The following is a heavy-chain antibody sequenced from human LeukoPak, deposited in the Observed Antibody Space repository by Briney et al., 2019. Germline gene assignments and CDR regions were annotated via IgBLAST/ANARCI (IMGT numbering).Heavy chain of an antibody. Sequence: PGGSLRLSCAASGFTFSSYAMSWVRQAPGKGLERVSAISGSGGSTYYADSVKGRFTISRDNSKNTLYLQMNSLRAEDTAVYYCARSGPSFYYYGSGSYYRDYYYYYMDVWGKGTTVTVSS. V-gene: IGHV3-23*01. D-gene: IGHD3-10*01. CDR3: ARSGPSFYYYGSGSYYRDYYYYYMDV. CDR1: GFTFSSYA. J-gene: IGHJ6*03. CDR2: ISGSGGST.